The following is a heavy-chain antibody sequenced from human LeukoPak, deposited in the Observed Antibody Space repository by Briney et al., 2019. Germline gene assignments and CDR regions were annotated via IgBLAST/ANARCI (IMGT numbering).Heavy chain of an antibody. V-gene: IGHV4-38-2*02. J-gene: IGHJ3*02. CDR1: GYSISTSYY. CDR3: ASTYSLYDAFDI. Sequence: SETLSLTCTVSGYSISTSYYWGWIRQPPGKGLEWIGSIYHSGNTYYNPSLKSRVTISVDTSKNQFSLKLNSVTAADTAVYYCASTYSLYDAFDIWGQGTMVTVSS. CDR2: IYHSGNT. D-gene: IGHD1-26*01.